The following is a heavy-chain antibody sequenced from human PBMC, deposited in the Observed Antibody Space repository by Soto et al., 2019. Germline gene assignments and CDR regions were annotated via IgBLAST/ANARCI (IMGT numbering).Heavy chain of an antibody. D-gene: IGHD3-10*01. CDR1: GFTFSSYA. V-gene: IGHV3-30-3*01. CDR2: ISYDGSNK. CDR3: ARDGSMSR. J-gene: IGHJ4*02. Sequence: GGSLRLSCAASGFTFSSYAMHWVRQAPGKGLEWVAVISYDGSNKYYADSVKGRFTISRDNSKNTLYLQMNSLRAEDTAVYYCARDGSMSRWGQGTLVTVSS.